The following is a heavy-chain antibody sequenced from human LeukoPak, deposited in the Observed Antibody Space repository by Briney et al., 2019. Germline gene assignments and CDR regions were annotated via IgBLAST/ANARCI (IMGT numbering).Heavy chain of an antibody. CDR2: IYTSGST. V-gene: IGHV4-61*02. J-gene: IGHJ4*02. CDR3: ARADSSGYYYGY. CDR1: GGSISSGSYY. Sequence: PSETLSLTCTVSGGSISSGSYYWSWIRQPAGKGLEWIGRIYTSGSTNYNPSLKSRVTMSVDTSKNQFSLKLSSVTAADTAVYYRARADSSGYYYGYWGQGALVTVSS. D-gene: IGHD3-22*01.